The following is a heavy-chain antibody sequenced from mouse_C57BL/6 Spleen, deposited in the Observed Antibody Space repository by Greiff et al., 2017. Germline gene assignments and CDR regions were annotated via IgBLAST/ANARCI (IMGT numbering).Heavy chain of an antibody. J-gene: IGHJ2*01. CDR2: ISDGGIYP. CDR1: GFTFSSYA. D-gene: IGHD1-1*01. V-gene: IGHV5-4*03. CDR3: ARRGSRGYYFDY. Sequence: KLVESGGGLVKPGGSLKLSCAASGFTFSSYAMSWVRQTPEKRLAWVATISDGGIYPYSPANVKGRFTISRDTAKNNLYLQMSHMKSEDTAVDYCARRGSRGYYFDYWGQGTTLTVSA.